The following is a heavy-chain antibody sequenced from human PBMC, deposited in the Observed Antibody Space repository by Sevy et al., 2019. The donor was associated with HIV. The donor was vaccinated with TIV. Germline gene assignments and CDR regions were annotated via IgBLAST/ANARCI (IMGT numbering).Heavy chain of an antibody. Sequence: GSLRLSCAASGFTFSDYYMSWIRQAPGKGLEWVSYISSSGSTIYYADSVKGRFTISRDNAKNSLYLQMNSLRAEDTAVYYCARALGYRYYDSSGYDAFDIWGQGTMVTVSS. J-gene: IGHJ3*02. CDR3: ARALGYRYYDSSGYDAFDI. D-gene: IGHD3-22*01. CDR2: ISSSGSTI. V-gene: IGHV3-11*01. CDR1: GFTFSDYY.